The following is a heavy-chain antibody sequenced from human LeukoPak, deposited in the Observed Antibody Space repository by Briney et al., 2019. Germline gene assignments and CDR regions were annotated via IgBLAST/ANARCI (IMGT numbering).Heavy chain of an antibody. CDR2: MNPNSGNT. CDR1: GYTFTSYD. Sequence: ASVKVSCKASGYTFTSYDINWVRQATGQGLEWMGWMNPNSGNTGYAQKFQGRVTMTRNTSISTAYMELSSLRPEDTAVYYCARVGVTMVRGVTYYYYYYMDVWGKGTTVTISS. J-gene: IGHJ6*03. V-gene: IGHV1-8*01. D-gene: IGHD3-10*01. CDR3: ARVGVTMVRGVTYYYYYYMDV.